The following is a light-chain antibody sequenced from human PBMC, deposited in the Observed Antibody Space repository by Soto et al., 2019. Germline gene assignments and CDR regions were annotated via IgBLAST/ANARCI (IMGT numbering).Light chain of an antibody. CDR2: AAS. CDR3: LQDYNYPRT. V-gene: IGKV1-6*01. J-gene: IGKJ1*01. CDR1: QDIRTE. Sequence: QMTQSPSPLSASVGDRVTITCRASQDIRTELGWYQQKPGKAPKLLIYAASTLQGGVPSRFSGSGSGTDFTLTISSLQPEDFATYYCLQDYNYPRTFGQGTKVEIK.